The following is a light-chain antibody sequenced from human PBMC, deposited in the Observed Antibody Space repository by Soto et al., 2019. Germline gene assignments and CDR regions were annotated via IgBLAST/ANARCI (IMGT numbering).Light chain of an antibody. CDR1: NSFIGSNY. CDR2: RNN. J-gene: IGLJ3*02. Sequence: QSVLTQPPSASVTPGQRVTISCSGSNSFIGSNYFYWYQQVPGMAPKLLIYRNNERPSGVPDRFSGSRSGTSASLAISGLRSEDEADYYCGAWDHSLRGWVFGGGTKLTVL. CDR3: GAWDHSLRGWV. V-gene: IGLV1-47*01.